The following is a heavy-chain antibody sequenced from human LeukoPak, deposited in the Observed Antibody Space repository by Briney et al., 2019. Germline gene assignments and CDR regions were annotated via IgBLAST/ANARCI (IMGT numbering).Heavy chain of an antibody. Sequence: ASAKVSCKASGYTFTSYALSWVRQAPGQGLEWMGWLNINNGNTKYAQKFQGRVTMTRITSTNTAYLELRNLISDDTAVYYCVRDLTPSFCTSGSCPYGGYFDHWGQGTLVTVSS. CDR3: VRDLTPSFCTSGSCPYGGYFDH. CDR1: GYTFTSYA. V-gene: IGHV1-18*04. J-gene: IGHJ4*02. CDR2: LNINNGNT. D-gene: IGHD2-15*01.